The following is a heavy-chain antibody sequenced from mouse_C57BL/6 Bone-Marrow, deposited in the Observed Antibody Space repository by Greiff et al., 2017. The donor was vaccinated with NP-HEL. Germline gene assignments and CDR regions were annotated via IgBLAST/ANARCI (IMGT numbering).Heavy chain of an antibody. J-gene: IGHJ3*01. CDR2: FYPRSGNT. V-gene: IGHV1-81*01. Sequence: QVHVKQSGAELARPGASVKLSCKASGYTFTSYGISWVKQRTGQGLEWIGEFYPRSGNTYYNEKFKGKATLTADKSSSTAYMELRSLTSEDSAVYVCARRRSYYSFAYWGQGTLVTVSA. D-gene: IGHD2-12*01. CDR3: ARRRSYYSFAY. CDR1: GYTFTSYG.